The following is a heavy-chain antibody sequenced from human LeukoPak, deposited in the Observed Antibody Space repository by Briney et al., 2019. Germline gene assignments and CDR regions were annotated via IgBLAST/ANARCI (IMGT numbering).Heavy chain of an antibody. CDR2: IKEEGRTT. CDR3: ARDSPAGTSWRSEPTFDY. J-gene: IGHJ4*02. V-gene: IGHV3-7*04. CDR1: GFSFSSFW. Sequence: GGSLRLSCAASGFSFSSFWMSWVRQAPGKGLEWVADIKEEGRTTYYVDSVKGRFTISRVNAKNTLYLQMNSLRAEDTAVYYCARDSPAGTSWRSEPTFDYWGQGTLVTVTS. D-gene: IGHD2-2*01.